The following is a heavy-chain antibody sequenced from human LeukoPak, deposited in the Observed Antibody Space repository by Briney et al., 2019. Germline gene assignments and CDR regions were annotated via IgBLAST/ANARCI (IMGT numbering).Heavy chain of an antibody. D-gene: IGHD6-13*01. CDR3: ARDRQYSSSWFDY. V-gene: IGHV3-21*01. Sequence: GGSLRLSCAGSGFTFSSYNMDWVRQAPGKGLEWVSSISTSSIYIYYADSVKGRFTISRDNAKNSLYLQMNSLRAEDTAVYYCARDRQYSSSWFDYWGQGTLVTVSS. J-gene: IGHJ4*02. CDR1: GFTFSSYN. CDR2: ISTSSIYI.